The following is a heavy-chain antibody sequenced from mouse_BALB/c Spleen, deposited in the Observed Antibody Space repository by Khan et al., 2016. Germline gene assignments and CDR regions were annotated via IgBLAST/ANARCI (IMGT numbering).Heavy chain of an antibody. V-gene: IGHV2-5*01. Sequence: QVQLKQSGPGLVQPSQSLSITCTVFGFSLTSYGVHWVRQSPGKGLEWLGVIWRGGSTDYNAAFMSRLSITKDNSKSQVFFKMNSLQADDTAIYYCAKNGGLGYYYAMDYWGQGTSVTVSS. D-gene: IGHD3-3*01. CDR2: IWRGGST. J-gene: IGHJ4*01. CDR3: AKNGGLGYYYAMDY. CDR1: GFSLTSYG.